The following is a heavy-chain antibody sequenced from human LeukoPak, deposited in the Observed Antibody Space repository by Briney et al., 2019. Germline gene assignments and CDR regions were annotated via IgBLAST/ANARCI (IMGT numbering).Heavy chain of an antibody. CDR2: ISGSGGST. CDR3: ARDLGSYGYVWLDY. V-gene: IGHV3-23*01. D-gene: IGHD5-18*01. CDR1: GFTFSSYA. J-gene: IGHJ4*02. Sequence: GGSLRLSCAASGFTFSSYAMSWVRQAPGKGLEWVSAISGSGGSTYYADSVKGRFTISRDNSRNTLYLQMSSLRAEDTAVYYCARDLGSYGYVWLDYWGQGTLVTVSS.